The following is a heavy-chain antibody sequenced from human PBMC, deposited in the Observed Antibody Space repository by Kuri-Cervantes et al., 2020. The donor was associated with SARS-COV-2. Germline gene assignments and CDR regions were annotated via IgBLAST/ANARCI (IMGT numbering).Heavy chain of an antibody. D-gene: IGHD3-16*01. CDR1: GYTLSELS. Sequence: ASVKLSCKVSGYTLSELSMHWVRQAPGKGLEWMGGFDPEDGETIYAQKFQGRVTMTQDTSTDTAYMELSSLRSEDTAVYYCATMDAYVWGTYYYFDYWGQGTLVTVSS. V-gene: IGHV1-24*01. CDR2: FDPEDGET. CDR3: ATMDAYVWGTYYYFDY. J-gene: IGHJ4*02.